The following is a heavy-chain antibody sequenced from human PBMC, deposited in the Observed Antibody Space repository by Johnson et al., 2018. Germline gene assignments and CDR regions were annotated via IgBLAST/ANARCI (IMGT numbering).Heavy chain of an antibody. CDR3: SFLGDGYYFYAFDI. Sequence: VQLVESGGGLIQPGGSLRLSCAASGFTVSINYMSWVRQAPGKGLEWVSVIYSGGSTYFPDPVKGRFIISKDNSKNTLYLQMNSLRAEDTAVYYCSFLGDGYYFYAFDIWGQGTMVTVSS. D-gene: IGHD5-24*01. CDR1: GFTVSINY. V-gene: IGHV3-53*01. CDR2: IYSGGST. J-gene: IGHJ3*02.